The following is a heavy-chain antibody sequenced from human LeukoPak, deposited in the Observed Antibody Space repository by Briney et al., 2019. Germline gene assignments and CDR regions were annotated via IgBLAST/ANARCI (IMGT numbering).Heavy chain of an antibody. J-gene: IGHJ4*02. CDR1: GYTFTGYY. D-gene: IGHD3-22*01. V-gene: IGHV1-2*02. Sequence: GASVKVSCKASGYTFTGYYMHWVRQAPGQGLEWMGWINPNSGGTNYAQKFQGRVTMTRDTSISTAYMELSRLRSDDTAVYYCARVLAYYYDSSGYYLVYWGQGTLVTVSS. CDR3: ARVLAYYYDSSGYYLVY. CDR2: INPNSGGT.